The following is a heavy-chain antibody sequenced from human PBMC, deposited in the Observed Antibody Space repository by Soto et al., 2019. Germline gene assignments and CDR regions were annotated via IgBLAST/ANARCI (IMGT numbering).Heavy chain of an antibody. Sequence: QVQLQQRGAGLLKPSETLSLTSAVYGGSFSAYYWRSIRQPPGKGLERIGDINHSGSTNYNPSLKSRVTIAVETSKNRFSLKLSSVTAADTAVSYSVRAGARIPMVRGVTLDYWGQGSIVPVSS. J-gene: IGHJ4*02. CDR2: INHSGST. V-gene: IGHV4-34*01. CDR3: VRAGARIPMVRGVTLDY. CDR1: GGSFSAYY. D-gene: IGHD3-10*01.